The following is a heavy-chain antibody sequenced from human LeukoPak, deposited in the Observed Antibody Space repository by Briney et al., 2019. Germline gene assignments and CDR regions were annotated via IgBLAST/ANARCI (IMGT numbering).Heavy chain of an antibody. D-gene: IGHD3-9*01. Sequence: ASVKVSCKASGYTFTSYGISWVRQAPGQGVEWMGWISAYNGNTNYAQKLQGRVTMTTDTSTSTAYMELRSLRSDDMAVYYCARDYDTDWLLYRFDYWGQGTLVTVSS. V-gene: IGHV1-18*03. CDR1: GYTFTSYG. CDR2: ISAYNGNT. CDR3: ARDYDTDWLLYRFDY. J-gene: IGHJ4*02.